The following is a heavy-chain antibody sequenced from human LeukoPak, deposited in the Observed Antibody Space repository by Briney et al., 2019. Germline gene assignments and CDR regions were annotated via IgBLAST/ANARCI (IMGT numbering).Heavy chain of an antibody. J-gene: IGHJ4*02. CDR3: AREGYCSGGSCYLGVLN. Sequence: SETLSLTCTVSGGSISSGGYYWSWIRQHPGKGLEWIGYIYYSGSTYYNPSLKSRVTISVDTSKNQFSLKLSSVTAADTAVYYCAREGYCSGGSCYLGVLNWGQGTLVTVSS. CDR2: IYYSGST. CDR1: GGSISSGGYY. V-gene: IGHV4-31*03. D-gene: IGHD2-15*01.